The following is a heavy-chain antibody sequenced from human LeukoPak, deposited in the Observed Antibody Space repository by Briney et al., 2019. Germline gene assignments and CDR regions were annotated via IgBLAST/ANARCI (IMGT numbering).Heavy chain of an antibody. Sequence: GESLKISCKGSGYSFTSYWIGWVRQMPGKGLEWMGIIYPGDSDTRYSPSFQGRVTISADKSITTAYLQWSSLKASDTAMYYCARHEVTMVRGVIKGGWFDPWGQGTLVTVSS. CDR2: IYPGDSDT. V-gene: IGHV5-51*01. CDR3: ARHEVTMVRGVIKGGWFDP. CDR1: GYSFTSYW. D-gene: IGHD3-10*01. J-gene: IGHJ5*02.